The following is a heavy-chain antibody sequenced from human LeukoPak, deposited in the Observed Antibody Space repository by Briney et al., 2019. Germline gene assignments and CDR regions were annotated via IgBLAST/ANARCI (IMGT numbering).Heavy chain of an antibody. CDR2: INADGTRK. CDR1: GFTFSESA. Sequence: PGGSLRLSCAASGFTFSESAMHWVRQAPGKGLEWVSLINADGTRKHYGDSVKGRFTISRDNSRNSLSLQMKSLRTDDTAIYYCAKEVPTHTIFGVLKTQDWGQGTLVT. CDR3: AKEVPTHTIFGVLKTQD. J-gene: IGHJ4*02. D-gene: IGHD3-3*01. V-gene: IGHV3-43*02.